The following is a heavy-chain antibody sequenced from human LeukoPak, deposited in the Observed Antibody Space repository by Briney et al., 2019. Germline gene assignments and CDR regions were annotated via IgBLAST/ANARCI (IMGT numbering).Heavy chain of an antibody. CDR1: GYTFTSYY. V-gene: IGHV1-46*01. CDR2: INPSGGST. CDR3: ARDGVQQLVLYYYYYMDV. Sequence: ASVKVSCKASGYTFTSYYMHWVRQAPGQGLEWMGIINPSGGSTSYAQKFQGRVTMTRDTSTSTVYMELSSLRSEDTAVYYCARDGVQQLVLYYYYYMDVWGKGTTVTVSS. D-gene: IGHD6-13*01. J-gene: IGHJ6*03.